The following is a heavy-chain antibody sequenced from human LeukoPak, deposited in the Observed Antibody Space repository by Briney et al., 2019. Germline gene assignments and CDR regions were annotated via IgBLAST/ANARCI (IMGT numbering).Heavy chain of an antibody. J-gene: IGHJ5*02. D-gene: IGHD3-22*01. Sequence: GGSLRLSCAASGFTVSDNYMSWVRQAPGKGLEWVSVIYSGGTTYSADSVKGRFTISGDNSKNTLYLQMNSLRAEDTAVYYCARHDSWAGWFDPWGQGTLVTVSS. CDR3: ARHDSWAGWFDP. CDR2: IYSGGTT. V-gene: IGHV3-53*01. CDR1: GFTVSDNY.